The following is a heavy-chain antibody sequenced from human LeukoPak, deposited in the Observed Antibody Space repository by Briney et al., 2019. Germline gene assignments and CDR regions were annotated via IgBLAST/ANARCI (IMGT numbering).Heavy chain of an antibody. CDR3: ARDGPYCTNGICYRKYYFDY. J-gene: IGHJ4*02. CDR1: GFTVSGNY. CDR2: LYSGGST. D-gene: IGHD2-8*01. V-gene: IGHV3-66*01. Sequence: GGSLRLSCAASGFTVSGNYMSWVRQAPGKGLEWVSVLYSGGSTYFADSVKGRFTISTDSSKNTLYLQMNSLRAEDTAVYYCARDGPYCTNGICYRKYYFDYWGQGTLVTVSS.